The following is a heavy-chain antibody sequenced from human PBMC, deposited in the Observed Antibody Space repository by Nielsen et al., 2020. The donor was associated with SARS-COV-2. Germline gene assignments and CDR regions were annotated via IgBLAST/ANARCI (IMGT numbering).Heavy chain of an antibody. CDR1: GGSIDSPSYY. V-gene: IGHV4-39*02. J-gene: IGHJ3*02. CDR3: ARERDFWSGYKAFEI. Sequence: SETLSLTCTVSGGSIDSPSYYWGWIRQPPGKGLEWIGTIYYSGSTYGNPSLESRVTMSVDTSKNHFSLKLSSVTAADTAVYYCARERDFWSGYKAFEIWGQGTVVTVSS. D-gene: IGHD3-3*01. CDR2: IYYSGST.